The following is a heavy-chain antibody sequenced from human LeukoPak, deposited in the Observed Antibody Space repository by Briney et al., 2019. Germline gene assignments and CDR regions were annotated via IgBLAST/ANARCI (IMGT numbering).Heavy chain of an antibody. CDR3: ASLTYYDFWSGYYTWNYFDY. D-gene: IGHD3-3*01. CDR2: IIPILGIA. J-gene: IGHJ4*02. Sequence: GASVKVSCKASGGTFSSYTISWVRQAPGQGLEWMGRIIPILGIANYAQKFQGRVTITADESTSTAYMELSSLRSEDTAVYYCASLTYYDFWSGYYTWNYFDYWGQGTLVTVSS. CDR1: GGTFSSYT. V-gene: IGHV1-69*02.